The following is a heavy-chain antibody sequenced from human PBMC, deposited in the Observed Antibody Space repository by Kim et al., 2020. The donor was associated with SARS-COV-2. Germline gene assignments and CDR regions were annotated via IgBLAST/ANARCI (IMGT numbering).Heavy chain of an antibody. J-gene: IGHJ4*02. D-gene: IGHD2-8*02. CDR2: IWSNGRNK. CDR1: GFTFSSYA. Sequence: GGSLRLSCAASGFTFSSYAMHWVRQAPGKGLEWVAIIWSNGRNKYYGDSVKGRFTISRDDSKNTLYLQMNSLGAEDTAVYYCARDASTGGYFDYCGQGTLVTVSS. V-gene: IGHV3-33*01. CDR3: ARDASTGGYFDY.